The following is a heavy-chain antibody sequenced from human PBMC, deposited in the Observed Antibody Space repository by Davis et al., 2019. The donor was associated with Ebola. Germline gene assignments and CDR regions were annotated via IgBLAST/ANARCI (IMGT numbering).Heavy chain of an antibody. Sequence: SVPVSRLASGYTFTNYALHWLRQAPGQRLEWMGWISTVNGNARYSQKFQGRVTITRDTSATTAYMELSSLRSEDTAVYYCARALWLSYPMDVWGQGTTVTVSS. CDR3: ARALWLSYPMDV. J-gene: IGHJ6*02. CDR2: ISTVNGNA. V-gene: IGHV1-3*04. D-gene: IGHD3-3*01. CDR1: GYTFTNYA.